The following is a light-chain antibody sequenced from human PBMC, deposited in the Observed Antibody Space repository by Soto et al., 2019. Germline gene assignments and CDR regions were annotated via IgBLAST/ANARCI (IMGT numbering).Light chain of an antibody. CDR1: QSISTY. CDR2: DAS. V-gene: IGKV3-11*01. Sequence: EIVLTQSPATLSLSPGERATLSCRASQSISTYLAWFQQKPGQAPRLLIYDASNRATGIPARFSGSGSGPGFSLTISSFEPEDFAVYYCPHRSIWPRTFGQGTKVAIK. CDR3: PHRSIWPRT. J-gene: IGKJ1*01.